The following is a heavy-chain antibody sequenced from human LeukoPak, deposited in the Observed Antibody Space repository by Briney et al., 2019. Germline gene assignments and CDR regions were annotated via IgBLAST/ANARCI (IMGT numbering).Heavy chain of an antibody. J-gene: IGHJ4*02. CDR2: INHSGST. D-gene: IGHD5-24*01. CDR1: GGSFSGYY. CDR3: ARVRWLQPIFDY. Sequence: SETLSLTCAVYGGSFSGYYWSWIRQPPGKGLEWIGEINHSGSTNYNPSLKSRVTISVDTSKNQFSLKLSSGTAADTAVYYCARVRWLQPIFDYWGQGTLVTVSS. V-gene: IGHV4-34*01.